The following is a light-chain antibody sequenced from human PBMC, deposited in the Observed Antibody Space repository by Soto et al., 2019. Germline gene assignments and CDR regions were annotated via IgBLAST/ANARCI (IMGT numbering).Light chain of an antibody. CDR2: DVS. J-gene: IGLJ1*01. CDR3: SSDTSSSTLDV. V-gene: IGLV2-14*01. Sequence: QSALTQPASVSGSTGQSITISCTGTSSDVGGYNYVSWYQQHPGKAPKLMIYDVSNRPSGVSNRFSGSKSGNTASLTISGLHAEDEADYYCSSDTSSSTLDVFGTGTKVTVL. CDR1: SSDVGGYNY.